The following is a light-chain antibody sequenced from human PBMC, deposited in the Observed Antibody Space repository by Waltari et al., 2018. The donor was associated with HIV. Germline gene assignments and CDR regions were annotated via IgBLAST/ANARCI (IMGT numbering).Light chain of an antibody. CDR2: WAS. J-gene: IGKJ5*01. Sequence: DIVMTQSPDSLAVSLGERATINCRSRQSFLSTSDNKNYLAWYQQKPGQPHKLLISWASTRESGVPARFSGSGSGTDFTLTISSLQAEDVAVYYCQQYFTTPITFGQGTRLEIK. CDR3: QQYFTTPIT. CDR1: QSFLSTSDNKNY. V-gene: IGKV4-1*01.